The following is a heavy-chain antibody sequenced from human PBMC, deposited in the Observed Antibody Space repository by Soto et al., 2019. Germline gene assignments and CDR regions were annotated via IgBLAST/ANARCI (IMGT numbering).Heavy chain of an antibody. CDR3: ARGSKRSIAAPYGYFQH. V-gene: IGHV3-7*01. D-gene: IGHD6-6*01. Sequence: GESLKISCAASGFTFSSYWMSWVRQAPGKGLEWVANIKQDGSEKYYVDSVKGRFTISRDNAKNSLYLQMNSLRAEDTAVYYCARGSKRSIAAPYGYFQHWGQGTLVTVSS. CDR2: IKQDGSEK. J-gene: IGHJ1*01. CDR1: GFTFSSYW.